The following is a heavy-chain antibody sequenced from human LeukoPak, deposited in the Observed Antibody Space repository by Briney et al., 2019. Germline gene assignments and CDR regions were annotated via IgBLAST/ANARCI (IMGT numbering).Heavy chain of an antibody. V-gene: IGHV3-66*01. Sequence: GGSLRLSCAGSGLIVSGSHMTWVRQPPGKGLEWVSAFYSSGNTYYADSVKGRFSISRDNSKNTLYLQMDSLRVEDTGVYYCAACGVPGTSALSYHYGMDVWGPGTTVIVSS. D-gene: IGHD6-19*01. CDR2: FYSSGNT. J-gene: IGHJ6*01. CDR3: AACGVPGTSALSYHYGMDV. CDR1: GLIVSGSH.